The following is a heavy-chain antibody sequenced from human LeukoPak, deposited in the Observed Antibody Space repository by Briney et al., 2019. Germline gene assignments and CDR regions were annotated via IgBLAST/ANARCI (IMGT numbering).Heavy chain of an antibody. CDR3: ARGRRIGGYYSGFDY. D-gene: IGHD3-22*01. J-gene: IGHJ4*02. V-gene: IGHV3-7*05. Sequence: GGSLRLSCAASGFTFSSYWMSWVRQAPGKGLEWVANIKQDGSEKYYVDSVKGRFTISRDNAKNSLYLQMNSLRAEDTAVYYCARGRRIGGYYSGFDYWGEGTLVTVSS. CDR2: IKQDGSEK. CDR1: GFTFSSYW.